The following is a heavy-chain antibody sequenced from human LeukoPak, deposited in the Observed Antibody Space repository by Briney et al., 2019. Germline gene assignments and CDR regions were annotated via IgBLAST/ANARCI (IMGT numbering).Heavy chain of an antibody. V-gene: IGHV3-30*02. CDR1: GFTFSSYA. CDR3: AKDPSFRPGYFDY. J-gene: IGHJ4*02. CDR2: IRYDGSNK. Sequence: PGGSLRLSCAGSGFTFSSYAMHWVRQAPGKGLEWVAFIRYDGSNKYYADSVKGRFTISRDNSKNTLYLQMNSLRAEDTAVYYCAKDPSFRPGYFDYWGQGTLVTVSS.